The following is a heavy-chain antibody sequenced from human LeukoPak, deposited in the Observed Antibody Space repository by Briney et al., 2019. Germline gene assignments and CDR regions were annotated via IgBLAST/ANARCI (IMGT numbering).Heavy chain of an antibody. D-gene: IGHD1-26*01. V-gene: IGHV3-53*01. J-gene: IGHJ4*02. Sequence: GGSLRLSCAASGFTVSSNYMSWVRQAPGKGLEWVSVIYSGGSTYYADSVKGRFTISRDNSKNTLYLQMNSLTAEDTAVYYCVREATGYSFADYWGQGTLVSVSS. CDR2: IYSGGST. CDR1: GFTVSSNY. CDR3: VREATGYSFADY.